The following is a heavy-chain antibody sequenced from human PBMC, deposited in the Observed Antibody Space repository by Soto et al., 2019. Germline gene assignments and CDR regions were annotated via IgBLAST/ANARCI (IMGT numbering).Heavy chain of an antibody. CDR2: IYSSGST. J-gene: IGHJ4*02. CDR1: GGSVSSDSYY. V-gene: IGHV4-61*01. D-gene: IGHD2-21*02. CDR3: VRSAYCGGDCYYQTDY. Sequence: QVQLQESGPGLVKPSETLSLTCTVSGGSVSSDSYYWGWIRQPPGKGLEGTGYIYSSGSTNYNPPLKSRVTISVDTSKNQFSLKLSSVTAADTAVYYCVRSAYCGGDCYYQTDYWGQGTLVTVSS.